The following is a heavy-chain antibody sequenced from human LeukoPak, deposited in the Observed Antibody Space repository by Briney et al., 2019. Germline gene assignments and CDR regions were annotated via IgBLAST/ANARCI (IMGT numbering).Heavy chain of an antibody. CDR2: IYYSGST. D-gene: IGHD3-22*01. CDR3: ARESLGYDSSGPQGPYFDY. J-gene: IGHJ4*02. CDR1: GGSISSYY. V-gene: IGHV4-59*01. Sequence: PSETLSLTCTVSGGSISSYYWSWIRQPPGKGLEWIGYIYYSGSTNYNPSLKSRVTISVDTSKNQFSLKLSSVTAADTAVYYCARESLGYDSSGPQGPYFDYWGQGTLVTVSS.